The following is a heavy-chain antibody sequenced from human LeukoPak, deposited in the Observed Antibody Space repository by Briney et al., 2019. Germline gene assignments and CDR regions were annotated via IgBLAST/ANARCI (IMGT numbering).Heavy chain of an antibody. V-gene: IGHV1-8*01. J-gene: IGHJ3*02. Sequence: ASVKVSCKASGYTFTSYDINWVRQATGQGLEWMGWMNPNSGNTGYAQKFQGRVTMTRNTSISTAYMELRSLRSDDTAVYYCARESVSFVVVPAAYAGDAFDIWGQGTMVTVSS. CDR3: ARESVSFVVVPAAYAGDAFDI. D-gene: IGHD2-2*01. CDR1: GYTFTSYD. CDR2: MNPNSGNT.